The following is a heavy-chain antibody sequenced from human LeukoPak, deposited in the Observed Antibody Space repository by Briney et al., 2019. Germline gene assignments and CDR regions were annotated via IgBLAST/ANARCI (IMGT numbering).Heavy chain of an antibody. J-gene: IGHJ4*02. V-gene: IGHV3-23*01. D-gene: IGHD3-22*01. Sequence: PGGSLRLSCAASGFTFSSYGMHWVRQAPGKGLEWVSAISGSGGSTYYADSVKGRFTISRDNSKNTLYLQMNSLRAEDTAVYYCARHYDSSGYYFDYWGQGTLVTVSS. CDR3: ARHYDSSGYYFDY. CDR1: GFTFSSYG. CDR2: ISGSGGST.